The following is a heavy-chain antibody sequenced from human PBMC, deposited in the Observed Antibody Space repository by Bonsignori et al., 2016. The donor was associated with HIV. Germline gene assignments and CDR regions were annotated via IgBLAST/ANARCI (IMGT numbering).Heavy chain of an antibody. Sequence: WIRQPPGKGLEWIGSIYYSGSTYYNPSLKSRVTISVDTSKNQFSLRLSSVTAADTAVYYCARDPNSSSWYGGDYFDYWGQGTLVTVSS. J-gene: IGHJ4*02. CDR3: ARDPNSSSWYGGDYFDY. CDR2: IYYSGST. V-gene: IGHV4-39*07. D-gene: IGHD6-13*01.